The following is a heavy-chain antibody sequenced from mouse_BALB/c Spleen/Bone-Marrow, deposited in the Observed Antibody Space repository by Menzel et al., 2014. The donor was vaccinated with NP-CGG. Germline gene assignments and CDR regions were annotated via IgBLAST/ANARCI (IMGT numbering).Heavy chain of an antibody. D-gene: IGHD1-1*01. CDR2: IFPGTGTT. J-gene: IGHJ4*01. CDR1: GYTFTNYW. CDR3: ARHYYGSSDAMDY. V-gene: IGHV1S132*01. Sequence: VKVVDSGAELVKPGASVKLSCKPSGYTFTNYWIQWVKQRPGQGLGWIGEIFPGTGTTYYNEKFKGKATLTIDASSSTAYMQLSSLTSEDSAVYFCARHYYGSSDAMDYWGQGTSVTVSS.